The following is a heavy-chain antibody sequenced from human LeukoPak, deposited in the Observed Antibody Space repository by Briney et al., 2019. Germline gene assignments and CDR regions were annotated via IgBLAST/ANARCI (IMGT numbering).Heavy chain of an antibody. CDR2: IYHSGST. CDR1: RYSISSGYY. Sequence: PSETLSLTCNVSRYSISSGYYWGWIRQPPGKGLEWIGNIYHSGSTYYNPSLKSRVTISVDTSKNQFSLKLSSVTAADTAVYYCANRAGPGNYWGQGILVTVSS. D-gene: IGHD6-13*01. J-gene: IGHJ4*02. V-gene: IGHV4-38-2*02. CDR3: ANRAGPGNY.